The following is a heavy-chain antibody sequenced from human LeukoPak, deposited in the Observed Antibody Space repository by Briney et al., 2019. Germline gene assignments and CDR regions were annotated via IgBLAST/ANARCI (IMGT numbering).Heavy chain of an antibody. Sequence: GGSLRLSCSASGFTFTSYTIHWVRQTPGKGLEYVSAISSHGGSTYYADSVKGRFSISRDNSKKTVYLQVSSLAAEDTAVYYCGIAASGTLADFWGQGTLVTASS. CDR1: GFTFTSYT. D-gene: IGHD6-13*01. J-gene: IGHJ4*02. CDR2: ISSHGGST. V-gene: IGHV3-64D*06. CDR3: GIAASGTLADF.